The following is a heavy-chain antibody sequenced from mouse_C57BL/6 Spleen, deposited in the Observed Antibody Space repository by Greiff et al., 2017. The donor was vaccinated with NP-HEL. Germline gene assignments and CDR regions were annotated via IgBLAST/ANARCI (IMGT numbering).Heavy chain of an antibody. J-gene: IGHJ3*01. CDR2: IWGDGST. CDR3: AKPAIYYYGSSDVWFAY. Sequence: QVQLKESGPGLVAPSQSLSITCTVSGFSLTSYGVSWVRQPPGKGLEWLGVIWGDGSTNYHSALIYRLSISKDNSKRQVFLKLNSLQTDDTATYYCAKPAIYYYGSSDVWFAYWGKGTLVTVSA. V-gene: IGHV2-3*01. CDR1: GFSLTSYG. D-gene: IGHD1-1*01.